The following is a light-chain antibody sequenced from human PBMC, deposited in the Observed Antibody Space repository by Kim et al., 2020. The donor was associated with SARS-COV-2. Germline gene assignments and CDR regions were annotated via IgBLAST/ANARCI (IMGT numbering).Light chain of an antibody. J-gene: IGLJ1*01. CDR3: SSYAGSYTWL. CDR2: DVN. Sequence: QSVTISWHATRTGVRGYYSVSCYQHHPGKAPKLIIYDVNKRPSGVPDRFSGSESGNTASLTISGLQAEDETDYYCSSYAGSYTWLFGTGTKVTVL. CDR1: RTGVRGYYS. V-gene: IGLV2-11*01.